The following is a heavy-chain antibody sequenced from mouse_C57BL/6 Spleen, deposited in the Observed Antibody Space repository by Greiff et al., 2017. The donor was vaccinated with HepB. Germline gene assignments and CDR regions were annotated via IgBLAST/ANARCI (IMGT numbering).Heavy chain of an antibody. V-gene: IGHV1-82*01. CDR2: IYPGDGDT. CDR3: ARERDDYSYAMDY. D-gene: IGHD2-4*01. Sequence: VKLQESGPELVKPGASVKISCKASGYAFSSSWMNWVKQRPGKGLEWIGRIYPGDGDTNYNGKFKGKATLTADKSSSTAYMQLSSLTSEDSAVYFCARERDDYSYAMDYWGQGTSVTVSS. CDR1: GYAFSSSW. J-gene: IGHJ4*01.